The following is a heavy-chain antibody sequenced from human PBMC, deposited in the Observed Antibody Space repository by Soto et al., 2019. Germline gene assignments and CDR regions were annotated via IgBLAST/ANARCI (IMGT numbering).Heavy chain of an antibody. CDR2: ISGSGGST. Sequence: EVQLLESGGGLVQPGGSLRLSCAASGFTFSSYAMSWVRQAPGKGLEWVSAISGSGGSTYYADSVKGRFTISRDNSKNTLYLQMNSRRAEDTAVYYCAKDTGAAYYYYYYGMDVWGQGTTVTVSS. CDR1: GFTFSSYA. V-gene: IGHV3-23*01. J-gene: IGHJ6*02. CDR3: AKDTGAAYYYYYYGMDV. D-gene: IGHD1-26*01.